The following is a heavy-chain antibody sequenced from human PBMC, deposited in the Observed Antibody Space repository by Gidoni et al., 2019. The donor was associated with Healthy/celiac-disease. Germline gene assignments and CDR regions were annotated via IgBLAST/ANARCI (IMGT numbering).Heavy chain of an antibody. CDR3: ARSYVEYYDSSGYYDYFDD. D-gene: IGHD3-22*01. CDR1: GCTFISYA. Sequence: VQLVHSGAEVKNPGSSVNVSFKSSGCTFISYAISWVRQASGQGLEWRGGIIPICGTANYAKKFQGRVTITADKSTSTAYMELSSLRSEDTAVYYCARSYVEYYDSSGYYDYFDDWGQGTLVTVSS. J-gene: IGHJ4*02. V-gene: IGHV1-69*06. CDR2: IIPICGTA.